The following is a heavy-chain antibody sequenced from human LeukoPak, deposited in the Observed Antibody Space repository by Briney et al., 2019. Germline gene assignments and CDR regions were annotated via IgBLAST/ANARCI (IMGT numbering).Heavy chain of an antibody. CDR3: AREGRQDYVYFDY. D-gene: IGHD4-17*01. CDR2: INYSGNT. V-gene: IGHV4-59*01. J-gene: IGHJ4*02. CDR1: GGSISDYY. Sequence: SETLSLTCTVSGGSISDYYWSWILQPPGKGLEWIGYINYSGNTNYNPSLKSRVTISVDTSKNQFSLRLTSVTAADTAVFYCAREGRQDYVYFDYWGQGSLVTVSS.